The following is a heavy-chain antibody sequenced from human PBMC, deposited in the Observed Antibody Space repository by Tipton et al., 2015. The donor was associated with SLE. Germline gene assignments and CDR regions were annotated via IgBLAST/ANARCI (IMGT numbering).Heavy chain of an antibody. CDR1: GFTFSNYA. CDR3: ARDGYCSSTSCYYFDY. V-gene: IGHV3-30-3*01. J-gene: IGHJ4*02. Sequence: SLRLSCAASGFTFSNYAMHWVRQAPGKGLEWVAVISYDGSNKYYADSVKGRFTISRDNSKNTLYLQMNSLRAEDTAVYYCARDGYCSSTSCYYFDYWGQGTLVTVSS. D-gene: IGHD2-2*03. CDR2: ISYDGSNK.